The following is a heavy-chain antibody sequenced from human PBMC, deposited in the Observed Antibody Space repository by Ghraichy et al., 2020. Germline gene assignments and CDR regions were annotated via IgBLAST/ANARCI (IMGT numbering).Heavy chain of an antibody. CDR1: GYTFTSYD. V-gene: IGHV1-8*01. CDR2: MNPNSGNT. D-gene: IGHD2-2*01. CDR3: ARVVVVPAAMEFHYYGMDV. Sequence: ASVKVSCKASGYTFTSYDINWVRQATGQGLEWMGWMNPNSGNTGYAQKFQGRVTMTRNTSISTAYMELSSLRSEDTAVYYCARVVVVPAAMEFHYYGMDVWGQGTTVTVSS. J-gene: IGHJ6*02.